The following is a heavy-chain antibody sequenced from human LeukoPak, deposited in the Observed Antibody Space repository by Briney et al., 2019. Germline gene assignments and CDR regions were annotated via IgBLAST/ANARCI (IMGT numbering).Heavy chain of an antibody. J-gene: IGHJ4*02. D-gene: IGHD3-3*01. CDR1: GXTFSSYW. CDR2: FKSDGSST. V-gene: IGHV3-74*01. Sequence: SGGSLRLSWAASGXTFSSYWVHWVRQAPGKGLVWVSRFKSDGSSTSYADSVKGRFTISRDNAKNTLYLQMNSLRAEDTAVYYCASGRWSDYLDYWGQGTLVTVSS. CDR3: ASGRWSDYLDY.